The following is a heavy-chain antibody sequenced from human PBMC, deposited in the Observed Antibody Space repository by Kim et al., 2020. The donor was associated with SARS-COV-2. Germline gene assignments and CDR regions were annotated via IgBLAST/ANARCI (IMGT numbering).Heavy chain of an antibody. J-gene: IGHJ4*02. CDR2: IYYSGST. Sequence: SETLSFTCTVSGGSISSGGYYWSWIRQHPGKGLEWIGYIYYSGSTYYNPSLKSRVTISVDTSKNQLSLKLSSVTAADTAVYYCARAPRRIITIFGVVTHLDCWGQGTLVTVSS. CDR1: GGSISSGGYY. V-gene: IGHV4-31*03. CDR3: ARAPRRIITIFGVVTHLDC. D-gene: IGHD3-3*01.